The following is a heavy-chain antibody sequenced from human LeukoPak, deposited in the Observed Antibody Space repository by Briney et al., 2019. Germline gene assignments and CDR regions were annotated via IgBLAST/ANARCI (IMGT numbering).Heavy chain of an antibody. V-gene: IGHV3-7*01. CDR3: ARESSSTWYFGAAFDI. J-gene: IGHJ3*02. D-gene: IGHD6-13*01. Sequence: GSLRLSGAASGFTFSSYWMRWVRQAPGKGLEWVANIKQDGSEKYYVDSVKGRFIISRDNAKNSLYLQMNSLRAEDTAVYYCARESSSTWYFGAAFDIWGQGTMVTVSS. CDR2: IKQDGSEK. CDR1: GFTFSSYW.